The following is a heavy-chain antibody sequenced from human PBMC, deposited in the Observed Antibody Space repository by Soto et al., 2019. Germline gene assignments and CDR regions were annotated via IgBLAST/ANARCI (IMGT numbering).Heavy chain of an antibody. Sequence: QVQLVQSGAEVKKPGSSVKVSCKASGGTFSSYAISWVRQAPGQGLEWLGGIIPIFGTANYAQKFQGRVTITADESTSTAYMELRSLRSEDTAVYYCARGRGEGYTGYYYGMDVCGQGTTVTV. CDR3: ARGRGEGYTGYYYGMDV. V-gene: IGHV1-69*12. CDR2: IIPIFGTA. J-gene: IGHJ6*02. CDR1: GGTFSSYA. D-gene: IGHD3-10*01.